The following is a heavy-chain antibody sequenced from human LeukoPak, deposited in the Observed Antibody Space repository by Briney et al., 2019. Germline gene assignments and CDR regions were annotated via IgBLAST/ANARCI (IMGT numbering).Heavy chain of an antibody. Sequence: GGSLRLSCAASGFTVSSNYMSWVRQAPGKGLECVSVIYSGGSTYYADSVKGRFTISRHNSKNTLYLQMNSLRAEDTAVYYCASMGAARHSYYYYYYGMDVWGQGTTVTVSS. J-gene: IGHJ6*02. CDR1: GFTVSSNY. D-gene: IGHD2-15*01. CDR3: ASMGAARHSYYYYYYGMDV. V-gene: IGHV3-53*04. CDR2: IYSGGST.